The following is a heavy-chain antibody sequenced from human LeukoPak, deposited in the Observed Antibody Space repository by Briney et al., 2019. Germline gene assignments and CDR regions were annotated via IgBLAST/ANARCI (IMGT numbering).Heavy chain of an antibody. CDR1: GYSFTSYW. Sequence: GESLKISCKGSGYSFTSYWIGWVRQMPGKGPEWMGIIYPGDSDTRYSPSFQGQVTISADKSISTAYLQWSSLKASDTAMYYCARSLFPDYYGSGDDAFDIWGQGTMVTVSS. D-gene: IGHD3-10*01. CDR2: IYPGDSDT. CDR3: ARSLFPDYYGSGDDAFDI. V-gene: IGHV5-51*01. J-gene: IGHJ3*02.